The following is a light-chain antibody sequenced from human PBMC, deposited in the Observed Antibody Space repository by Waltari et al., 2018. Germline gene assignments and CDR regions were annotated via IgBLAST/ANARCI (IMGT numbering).Light chain of an antibody. V-gene: IGLV1-40*01. Sequence: QSPLTQPPSVSGAPGQTVTISCNGTNFNIGEGKDVHWYQQCPGTVPKVLIHHNTLRPSGVPDRFSASKSSTSASLAITGLQPDDEADYYCQSYDSTVGGTVFGGGTKVTV. CDR2: HNT. J-gene: IGLJ3*02. CDR1: NFNIGEGKD. CDR3: QSYDSTVGGTV.